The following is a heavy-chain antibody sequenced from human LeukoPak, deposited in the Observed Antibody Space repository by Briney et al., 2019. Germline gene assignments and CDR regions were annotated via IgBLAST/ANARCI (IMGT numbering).Heavy chain of an antibody. CDR3: AREGGSNPTFDL. CDR2: IYPDDSNT. CDR1: GYYFPTFW. V-gene: IGHV5-51*01. Sequence: GESLKISCKASGYYFPTFWIGWVRQMPGKGLEWMGIIYPDDSNTRYSPSFQGQVTISADKSINTAYLQWSSLKASDTAMYYCAREGGSNPTFDLWGQGTLVTVSS. D-gene: IGHD1-26*01. J-gene: IGHJ4*02.